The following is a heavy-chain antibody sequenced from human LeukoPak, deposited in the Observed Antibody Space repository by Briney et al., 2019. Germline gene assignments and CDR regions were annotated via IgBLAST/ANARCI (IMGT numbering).Heavy chain of an antibody. CDR3: ATTSHYYDSSGRSVAFDI. CDR1: GGFFSGYY. J-gene: IGHJ3*02. CDR2: IYYSGST. D-gene: IGHD3-22*01. Sequence: SETLSLTCAVYGGFFSGYYWSWIRQPPGKGLEWIGYIYYSGSTNYNPSLKSRVTISVDTSKNQFSLKLSSVTAADTAVYYCATTSHYYDSSGRSVAFDIWGQGTMVTVSS. V-gene: IGHV4-59*08.